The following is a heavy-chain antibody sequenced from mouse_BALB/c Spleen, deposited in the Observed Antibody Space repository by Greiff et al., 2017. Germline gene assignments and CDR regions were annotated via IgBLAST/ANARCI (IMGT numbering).Heavy chain of an antibody. V-gene: IGHV2-9*02. CDR2: IWAGGST. D-gene: IGHD1-2*01. J-gene: IGHJ3*01. CDR3: ARVDYGYVEFAY. Sequence: VQGVESGPGLVAPSQSLSITCTVSGFSLTSYGVHWVRQPPGKGLEWLGVIWAGGSTNYNSALMSRLSISKDNSKSQVFLKMNSLQTDDTAMYYCARVDYGYVEFAYWGQGTLVTVSA. CDR1: GFSLTSYG.